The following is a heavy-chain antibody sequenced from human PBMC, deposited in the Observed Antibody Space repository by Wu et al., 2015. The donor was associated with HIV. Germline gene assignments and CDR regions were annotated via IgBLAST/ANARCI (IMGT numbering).Heavy chain of an antibody. CDR1: GYIFSDYY. CDR3: AREAHSGTNTGLDV. Sequence: QVQLEQSGSEVKEPQTSVTMSCKASGYIFSDYYIHWVRQAPGQGLEWMALISPSDEFTIYAEKFRGRVTVTRDTSTSTLYMEVNSLSSEDTAVYYCAREAHSGTNTGLDVWGQGTTVSVSS. J-gene: IGHJ6*02. V-gene: IGHV1-46*01. CDR2: ISPSDEFT. D-gene: IGHD3-10*01.